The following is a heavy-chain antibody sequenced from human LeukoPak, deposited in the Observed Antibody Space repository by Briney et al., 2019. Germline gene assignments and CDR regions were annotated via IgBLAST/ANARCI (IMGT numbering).Heavy chain of an antibody. Sequence: GGSLRLSCAASGFTFSNAWMSWVRQAPGKGLEWDGRIKSKTDGGTTDYAAPVKGRFTISRDDSKNTLYLQMNSLKTEDTAVYYCTTDVYSSSYFWGQGTMVTVSS. CDR3: TTDVYSSSYF. J-gene: IGHJ3*01. D-gene: IGHD6-13*01. CDR2: IKSKTDGGTT. V-gene: IGHV3-15*01. CDR1: GFTFSNAW.